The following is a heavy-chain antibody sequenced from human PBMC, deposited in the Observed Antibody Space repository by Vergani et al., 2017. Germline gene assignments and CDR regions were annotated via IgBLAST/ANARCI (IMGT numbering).Heavy chain of an antibody. CDR2: ISSSGSTI. D-gene: IGHD6-13*01. CDR3: STYSSSWYYFDY. Sequence: VQLVESGGGLVQPGGSLRLSCAASGFTFSDYYMSWIRQAPGKGLEWVSYISSSGSTIYYADSVKGRFTISRDNAKNSLYLQMNSLRAEDTAVYYCSTYSSSWYYFDYWGQGTLVTVSS. V-gene: IGHV3-11*01. J-gene: IGHJ4*02. CDR1: GFTFSDYY.